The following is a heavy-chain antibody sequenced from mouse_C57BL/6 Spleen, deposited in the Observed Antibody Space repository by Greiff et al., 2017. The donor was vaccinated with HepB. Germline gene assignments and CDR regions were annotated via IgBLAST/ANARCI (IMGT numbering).Heavy chain of an antibody. D-gene: IGHD2-5*01. CDR1: GYTFTSYT. Sequence: QVQLKQSGAELARPGASVKMSCKASGYTFTSYTMHWVKQRPGQGLEWIGYINPSSGYTKYNQKFKDKATLTADKSSSTAYMQLSSLTSEDSAVYYCARSEYSNYVAAWFAYWGQGTLVTVSA. J-gene: IGHJ3*01. V-gene: IGHV1-4*01. CDR3: ARSEYSNYVAAWFAY. CDR2: INPSSGYT.